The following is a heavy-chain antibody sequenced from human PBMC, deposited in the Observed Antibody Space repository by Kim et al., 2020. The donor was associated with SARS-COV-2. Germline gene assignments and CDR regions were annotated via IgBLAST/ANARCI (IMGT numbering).Heavy chain of an antibody. Sequence: SVKVSCKASGGTFSSYAISWVRQAPGQGLEWMGGIIPIFGTANYAQKFQGRVTITADESTSTAYMELSSLRSEDTAVYYCARASWGAERDYYYGMDVWGQGTTVTVSS. D-gene: IGHD3-16*01. J-gene: IGHJ6*02. CDR3: ARASWGAERDYYYGMDV. V-gene: IGHV1-69*13. CDR1: GGTFSSYA. CDR2: IIPIFGTA.